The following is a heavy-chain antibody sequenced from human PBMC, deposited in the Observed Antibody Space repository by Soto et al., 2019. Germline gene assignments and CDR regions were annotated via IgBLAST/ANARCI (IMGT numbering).Heavy chain of an antibody. Sequence: SETLSLTCAVYGGSFSGYYWSWIRQPPGKGLEWIGGINHSGSTNYNPSLKSRVTISVDTSKNQFSLKLSSVTAADTAVYYCARRLYYDSSGFEGGGMDVWGQGTTVTVSS. CDR1: GGSFSGYY. CDR3: ARRLYYDSSGFEGGGMDV. V-gene: IGHV4-34*01. CDR2: INHSGST. J-gene: IGHJ6*02. D-gene: IGHD3-22*01.